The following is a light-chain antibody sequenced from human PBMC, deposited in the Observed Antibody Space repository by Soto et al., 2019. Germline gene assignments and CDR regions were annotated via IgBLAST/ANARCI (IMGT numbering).Light chain of an antibody. Sequence: SYELTQPPSVSVAPGKTASITCGGNNIGSISVHWYQQKPGQAPVLVIYYDTVRPSGIPERISGSNSGNTATLTITRVEAGDEADYYCQVWDSSSDHVVFGGGTKLTFL. CDR3: QVWDSSSDHVV. J-gene: IGLJ3*02. CDR2: YDT. CDR1: NIGSIS. V-gene: IGLV3-21*04.